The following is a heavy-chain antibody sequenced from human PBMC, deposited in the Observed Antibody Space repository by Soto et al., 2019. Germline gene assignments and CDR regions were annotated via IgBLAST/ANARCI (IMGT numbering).Heavy chain of an antibody. CDR3: ARSSDYDILTAGMDV. J-gene: IGHJ6*02. V-gene: IGHV1-69*13. Sequence: GASVKVSCKASGGTFSSYAISCVRQAPGQGLEWMGGIIPIFGTANYAQKFQGRVTITADESTSTAYMELSSLRSEDTAVYYCARSSDYDILTAGMDVWGQGTTVTVSS. CDR2: IIPIFGTA. CDR1: GGTFSSYA. D-gene: IGHD3-9*01.